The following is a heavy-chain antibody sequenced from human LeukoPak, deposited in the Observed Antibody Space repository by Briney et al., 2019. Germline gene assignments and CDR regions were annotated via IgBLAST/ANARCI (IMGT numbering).Heavy chain of an antibody. CDR1: GFTVSSNY. CDR2: IYSGGST. Sequence: GGSLRLSCAASGFTVSSNYMSWVRQAPGKGLEWVSVIYSGGSTYYADSVKGRFTISRDNSKNTLYLQMNSLRAEDTAVYYCAKDFNWGYSNYWGQGTLVTVSS. V-gene: IGHV3-53*01. J-gene: IGHJ4*02. D-gene: IGHD7-27*01. CDR3: AKDFNWGYSNY.